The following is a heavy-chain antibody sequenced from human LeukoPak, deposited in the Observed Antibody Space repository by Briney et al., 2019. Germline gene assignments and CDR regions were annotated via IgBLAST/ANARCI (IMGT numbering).Heavy chain of an antibody. D-gene: IGHD6-19*01. CDR2: IYSGGST. CDR3: ARVVYSSGWPDFDY. V-gene: IGHV3-53*01. CDR1: GFTVSSNY. Sequence: GGSLRLSCAASGFTVSSNYMSWVRQAPGKGLEWVSVIYSGGSTYYADSVKGRFTISRDNSKNTLYLQMNSLRAEDTAVYYCARVVYSSGWPDFDYWGQGTLVTVFS. J-gene: IGHJ4*02.